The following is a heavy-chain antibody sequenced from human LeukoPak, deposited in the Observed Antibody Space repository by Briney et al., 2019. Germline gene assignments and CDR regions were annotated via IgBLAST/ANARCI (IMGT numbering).Heavy chain of an antibody. J-gene: IGHJ6*03. CDR2: IKQDGSEK. V-gene: IGHV3-7*01. CDR3: ARVQAYCSSTSCFYYYYYYMDV. CDR1: GFTFSSYW. Sequence: PGGSLRLSCAASGFTFSSYWMSWVRQAPGKGLEWVANIKQDGSEKYYVDSVKGRFTISRDNAKNSLYLQMNSLRAEDTAVYYCARVQAYCSSTSCFYYYYYYMDVWGKGTTVTVSS. D-gene: IGHD2-2*01.